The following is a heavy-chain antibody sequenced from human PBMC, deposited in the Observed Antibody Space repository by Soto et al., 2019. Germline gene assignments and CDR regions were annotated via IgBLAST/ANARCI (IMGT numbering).Heavy chain of an antibody. CDR3: VRDIVLMVYASPVYYYYGMDV. J-gene: IGHJ6*02. D-gene: IGHD2-8*01. V-gene: IGHV3-30-3*01. Sequence: QVQLVESGGGVVQPGRSLRLSCAASGFTFSSYAMHWVRQAPGKGLEWVAVISYDGSNKYYADSVKGRFTISRDNSKNTLYLQMNSLRAEDTAVYYCVRDIVLMVYASPVYYYYGMDVWGQGTTVTVSS. CDR2: ISYDGSNK. CDR1: GFTFSSYA.